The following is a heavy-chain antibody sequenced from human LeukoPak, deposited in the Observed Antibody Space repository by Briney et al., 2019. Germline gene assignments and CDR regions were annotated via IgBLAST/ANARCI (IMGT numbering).Heavy chain of an antibody. V-gene: IGHV3-21*01. CDR2: ISSSSSYI. CDR1: GFTFNSYS. J-gene: IGHJ6*02. Sequence: GGSLRLSCAASGFTFNSYSMNWVRQAPGKGLEWVSSISSSSSYIYYADSVKGRFTISRDNAKNSLHLQMNSLRAEDTAVYYCARDVRSLMDVWGQGTTVTVS. CDR3: ARDVRSLMDV. D-gene: IGHD3-10*02.